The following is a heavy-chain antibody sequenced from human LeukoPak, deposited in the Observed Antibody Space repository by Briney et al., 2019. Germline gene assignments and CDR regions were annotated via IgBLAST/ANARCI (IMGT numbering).Heavy chain of an antibody. CDR1: GESFSGYY. CDR2: INHSGST. Sequence: SETLSLTCAVYGESFSGYYWSWIRQPPGKGLEWIGEINHSGSTNYNPSLKSRVTISVDTSKNQFSLKLSSVTAADTAVYYCARPVRNYDFWSGYYNREWDWFDPWGQGTLVTVSS. J-gene: IGHJ5*02. V-gene: IGHV4-34*01. CDR3: ARPVRNYDFWSGYYNREWDWFDP. D-gene: IGHD3-3*01.